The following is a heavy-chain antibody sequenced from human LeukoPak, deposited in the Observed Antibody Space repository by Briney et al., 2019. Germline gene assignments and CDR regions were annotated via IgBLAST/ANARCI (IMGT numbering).Heavy chain of an antibody. Sequence: GGSLRLSCAASGFTFSSYAMSWVRQAPGKGLEWVSAISGSGGSTYYADSVKGRLTISRDNSKNTLYLQMNSLRAEDTAVYYCAKAKYQIAVAGYFDYWGQGTLVTVSS. CDR1: GFTFSSYA. D-gene: IGHD6-19*01. J-gene: IGHJ4*02. CDR3: AKAKYQIAVAGYFDY. V-gene: IGHV3-23*01. CDR2: ISGSGGST.